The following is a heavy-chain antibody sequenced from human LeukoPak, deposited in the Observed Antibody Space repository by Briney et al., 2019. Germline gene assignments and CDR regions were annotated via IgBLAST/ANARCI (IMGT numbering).Heavy chain of an antibody. J-gene: IGHJ5*02. CDR1: GGSISSGDYY. V-gene: IGHV4-30-4*01. D-gene: IGHD6-13*01. CDR3: ARGYSSSWTGDWFDP. Sequence: PSETLSLTCTVSGGSISSGDYYWSWIRQPPGKGLEWIGYIYYSGSTYYNPSLKSRVTISVDTSKNQFSLKLSSVTAADTAVYYCARGYSSSWTGDWFDPWGQGTLVTVSS. CDR2: IYYSGST.